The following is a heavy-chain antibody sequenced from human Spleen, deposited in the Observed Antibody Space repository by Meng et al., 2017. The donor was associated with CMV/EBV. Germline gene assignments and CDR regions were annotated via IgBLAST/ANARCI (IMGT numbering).Heavy chain of an antibody. Sequence: GESLKISCAASKFTFNNYGMSWVRQAPGKGLEWVANIKQDGSEKNYLDSVKGRFTISRDNAKNSLYLQMNSLRADDTALYYCARVHASYYYYGMDVWGQGTTVTVSS. CDR3: ARVHASYYYYGMDV. V-gene: IGHV3-7*04. CDR1: KFTFNNYG. J-gene: IGHJ6*02. CDR2: IKQDGSEK. D-gene: IGHD2-8*01.